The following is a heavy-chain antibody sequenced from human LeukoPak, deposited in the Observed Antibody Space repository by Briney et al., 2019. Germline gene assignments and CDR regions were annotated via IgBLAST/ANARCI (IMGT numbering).Heavy chain of an antibody. J-gene: IGHJ4*02. CDR2: ISAYNGNT. CDR3: ARGVETGYFDY. D-gene: IGHD5-24*01. CDR1: GYTFTSYG. Sequence: ASVKVSCKACGYTFTSYGISWVRQAPGHGLEWMGWISAYNGNTNYAQKLQGRVTMTTDTSTSTAYMELSRLRSDDTAVYYCARGVETGYFDYWGQGTLVTVSS. V-gene: IGHV1-18*01.